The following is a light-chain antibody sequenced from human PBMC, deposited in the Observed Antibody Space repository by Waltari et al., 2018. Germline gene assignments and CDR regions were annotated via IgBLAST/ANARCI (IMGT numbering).Light chain of an antibody. J-gene: IGKJ1*01. Sequence: EIVMTQSPATLSVSPGEIATLSCRASESVSSNLAWYQQKPGQAPRLLIYDVFTRPTGIPARFSGSGSGTEFTLTISSMQSEDFAVYYCQQHNNWPLTFGQGTKVEIK. V-gene: IGKV3-15*01. CDR2: DVF. CDR3: QQHNNWPLT. CDR1: ESVSSN.